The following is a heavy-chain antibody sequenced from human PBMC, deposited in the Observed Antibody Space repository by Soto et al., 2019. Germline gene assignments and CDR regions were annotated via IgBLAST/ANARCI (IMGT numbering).Heavy chain of an antibody. CDR1: GYTFTGYY. CDR3: AREGPAPYYYYGMDV. V-gene: IGHV1-46*01. CDR2: INPSGGST. Sequence: ASVKVSCKASGYTFTGYYMHWVRQAPGQGLEWMGIINPSGGSTTYAQKLQGRVTMTTDTSTSTAYMELRSLRSDDTAVYYCAREGPAPYYYYGMDVWGQGSTVTVSS. J-gene: IGHJ6*02.